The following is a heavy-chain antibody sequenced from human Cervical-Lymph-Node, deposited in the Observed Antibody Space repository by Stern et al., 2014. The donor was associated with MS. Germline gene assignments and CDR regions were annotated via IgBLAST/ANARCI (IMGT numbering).Heavy chain of an antibody. CDR1: GFTFSSYS. V-gene: IGHV3-21*01. CDR3: AREEDIVVVPAAPYDYGMDV. CDR2: ISSSSSYI. Sequence: EVQLVESGGGLVKPGGSLRLSCAASGFTFSSYSMNWVRQAPGKGLEWVSSISSSSSYIYYADSVQGRFTISRDNAKNSLYLQMNSLRAEDTAVYYCAREEDIVVVPAAPYDYGMDVWGQGTTVTVSS. D-gene: IGHD2-2*01. J-gene: IGHJ6*02.